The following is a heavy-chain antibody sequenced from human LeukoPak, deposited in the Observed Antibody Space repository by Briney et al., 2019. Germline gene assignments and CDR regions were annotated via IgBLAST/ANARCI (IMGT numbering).Heavy chain of an antibody. J-gene: IGHJ4*02. D-gene: IGHD3-22*01. V-gene: IGHV3-7*03. CDR1: GFTFSRHW. Sequence: GGSLRLSCAASGFTFSRHWMTWVRQAPGKGLEWVANIKEDGSKKNYVDSVKGRFTISRDNTKNSLYLQMNSLRAEDTAVYYCATPLDYYDSSGYHQGGDWGQGTLVTVSS. CDR2: IKEDGSKK. CDR3: ATPLDYYDSSGYHQGGD.